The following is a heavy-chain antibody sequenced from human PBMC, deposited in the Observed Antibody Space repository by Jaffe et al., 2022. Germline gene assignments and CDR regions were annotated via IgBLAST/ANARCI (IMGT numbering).Heavy chain of an antibody. D-gene: IGHD2-15*01. CDR2: IKQDGSEK. Sequence: EVQLVESGGGLVQPGGSLRLSCAASGFTFSSYWMSWVRQAPGKGLEWVANIKQDGSEKYYVDSVKGRFTISRDNAKNSLYLQMNSLRAEDTAVYYCARSVVAATADDAFDIWGQGTMVTVSS. CDR1: GFTFSSYW. J-gene: IGHJ3*02. CDR3: ARSVVAATADDAFDI. V-gene: IGHV3-7*01.